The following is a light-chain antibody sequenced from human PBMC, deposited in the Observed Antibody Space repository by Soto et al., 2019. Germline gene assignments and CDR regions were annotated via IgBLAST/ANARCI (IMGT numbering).Light chain of an antibody. CDR3: ATWDGSLPGEV. CDR2: DSN. Sequence: QSVLTQSPSVSAAPGQKVTISCSGSSSNIGNNYVSWYQQLPGTAPKLLIYDSNKRPSGIPDRFSGSKSGTSGTLDITGLQTGDEADYYCATWDGSLPGEVFGGGTKLTVL. J-gene: IGLJ2*01. CDR1: SSNIGNNY. V-gene: IGLV1-51*01.